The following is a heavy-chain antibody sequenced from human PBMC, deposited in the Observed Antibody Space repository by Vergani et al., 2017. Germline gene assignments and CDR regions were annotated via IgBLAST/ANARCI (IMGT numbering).Heavy chain of an antibody. J-gene: IGHJ6*03. D-gene: IGHD4-17*01. CDR3: ASVGGDYTLYYYYYYMDG. CDR1: AGSISSSNW. V-gene: IGHV4-4*02. Sequence: QVQLQESGPGLVKPSGTLSLTCAVSAGSISSSNWWSWVRQPPGQGLEWTGVIYPSGSTNYNPSLKSRVTISVDKSKNLFSLELSSVTAADTAVYYCASVGGDYTLYYYYYYMDGWGKGSTVIVSS. CDR2: IYPSGST.